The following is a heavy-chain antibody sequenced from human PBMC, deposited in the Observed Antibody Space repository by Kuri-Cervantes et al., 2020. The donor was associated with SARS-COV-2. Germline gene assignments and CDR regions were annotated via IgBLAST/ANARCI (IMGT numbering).Heavy chain of an antibody. Sequence: GESLKTSCAASGFTFSSYAMSWVRQAPGKGLEWVSAISGSGGSTYYADSVKGRFTIPRDNSKNTLYLQMNSLRAEDTAVYYCAKCGELLTSSYYYYGMDVWGQGTTVTVSS. CDR1: GFTFSSYA. J-gene: IGHJ6*02. CDR2: ISGSGGST. CDR3: AKCGELLTSSYYYYGMDV. V-gene: IGHV3-23*01. D-gene: IGHD1-26*01.